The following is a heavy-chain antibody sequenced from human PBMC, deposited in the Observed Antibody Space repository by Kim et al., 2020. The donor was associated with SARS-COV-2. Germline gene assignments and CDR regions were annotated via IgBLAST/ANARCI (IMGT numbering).Heavy chain of an antibody. CDR1: GYSFSSYW. CDR2: IYPGDSDG. D-gene: IGHD2-2*01. V-gene: IGHV5-51*01. J-gene: IGHJ3*02. Sequence: GESLKISCKGSGYSFSSYWIGWVRQMPGKGLEWMGIIYPGDSDGKYSPSFQGQVTISADKSISTAYLQWSSLKASDSATYYCARRLYCNSTTCPGAFDIWGQGTMVTVSS. CDR3: ARRLYCNSTTCPGAFDI.